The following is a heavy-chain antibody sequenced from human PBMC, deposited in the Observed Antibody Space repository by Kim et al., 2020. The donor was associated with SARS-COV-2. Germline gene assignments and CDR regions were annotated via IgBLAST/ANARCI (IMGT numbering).Heavy chain of an antibody. CDR2: FSYSGTT. V-gene: IGHV4-39*01. CDR3: ARQSPRLLWFGALGDFAG. Sequence: SETLSLTCSVSGASIKNSDSYWGWIRQSPGKGLEWIGSFSYSGTTYYNPSLKSRVTISVDTSNNHLSLTMRSATAADTALYYCARQSPRLLWFGALGDFAGCGQGARVAVSS. CDR1: GASIKNSDSY. D-gene: IGHD3-10*01. J-gene: IGHJ4*02.